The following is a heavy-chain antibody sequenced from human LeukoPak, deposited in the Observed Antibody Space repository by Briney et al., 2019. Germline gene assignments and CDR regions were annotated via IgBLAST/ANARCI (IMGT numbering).Heavy chain of an antibody. CDR2: ISGSGGST. D-gene: IGHD2-15*01. CDR1: GFTFSSYA. J-gene: IGHJ4*02. V-gene: IGHV3-23*01. CDR3: AKGREQGIFPLRPYDY. Sequence: PGGSLRLSCAASGFTFSSYAMSWVRQAPGQGLEWVSAISGSGGSTYYADSVKGRFTTSRDNSKNTLYLQMNSLRAEDTAVYYCAKGREQGIFPLRPYDYWGQGTLVTVSS.